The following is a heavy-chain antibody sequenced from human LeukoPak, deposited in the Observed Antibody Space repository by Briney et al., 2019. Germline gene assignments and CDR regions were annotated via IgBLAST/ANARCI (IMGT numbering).Heavy chain of an antibody. CDR3: AKAGSSGWSSSGGDY. J-gene: IGHJ4*02. V-gene: IGHV3-23*01. D-gene: IGHD6-19*01. CDR1: GFTFSNFA. CDR2: ISGSGGST. Sequence: GGSLRLSCAASGFTFSNFAMSWVRQAPGKGLEWVSTISGSGGSTFYADSVKGRFPISRDNPNNTLFLQMNSLRAEDTAIYFCAKAGSSGWSSSGGDYWGQGSLVTVSS.